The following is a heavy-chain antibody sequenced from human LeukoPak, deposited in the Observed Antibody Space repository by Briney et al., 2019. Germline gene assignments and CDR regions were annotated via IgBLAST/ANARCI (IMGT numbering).Heavy chain of an antibody. CDR1: GFTFSSYT. V-gene: IGHV3-21*01. Sequence: PGGSLRLSCAASGFTFSSYTMNWVRQAPGKGLEWVSSISSSRSYIYYADSVKGRFTISRDNAKNSLYLQMNSLRAEDTAVYYCARPITIFGVVGDDYWGQGTLVTVSS. J-gene: IGHJ4*02. CDR3: ARPITIFGVVGDDY. CDR2: ISSSRSYI. D-gene: IGHD3-3*01.